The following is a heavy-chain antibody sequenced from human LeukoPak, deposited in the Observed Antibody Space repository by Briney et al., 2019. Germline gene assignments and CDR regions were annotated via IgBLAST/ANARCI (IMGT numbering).Heavy chain of an antibody. CDR2: IYYSGST. CDR3: ARCPYYDILTGQSFDY. J-gene: IGHJ4*02. D-gene: IGHD3-9*01. V-gene: IGHV4-39*07. CDR1: GGSISSNNYY. Sequence: SETLSLTCTVSGGSISSNNYYWGWIRQPPGKGLEWIGSIYYSGSTYYNPSLKSRVTISVDTSKNQFSLKLSSVTAADTAVYYCARCPYYDILTGQSFDYWGQGTLVTVSS.